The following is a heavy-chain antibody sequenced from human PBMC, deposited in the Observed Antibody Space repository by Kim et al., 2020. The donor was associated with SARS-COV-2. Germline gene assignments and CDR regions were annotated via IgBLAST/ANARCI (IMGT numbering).Heavy chain of an antibody. D-gene: IGHD6-19*01. V-gene: IGHV3-74*01. J-gene: IGHJ4*02. CDR3: ARRKFTSGWYYFDY. Sequence: ADSVKVRFRISIDNAKNTLYLQMNSRRADAAAVYYCARRKFTSGWYYFDYWGQGTLVTVSS.